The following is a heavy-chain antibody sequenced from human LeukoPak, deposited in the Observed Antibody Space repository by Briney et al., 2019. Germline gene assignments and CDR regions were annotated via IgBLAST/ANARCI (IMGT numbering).Heavy chain of an antibody. CDR3: ARGVYGDFPDY. V-gene: IGHV4-59*01. Sequence: SETLSLTCTVSGGSISSYYWSWIRQPPGKGLEWIGYIYYSGSTNYNPSLKSRVTISVDTSKNQFSLKLSSVTAADTAVYYCARGVYGDFPDYWGQGTLVTVSS. D-gene: IGHD4-17*01. CDR1: GGSISSYY. J-gene: IGHJ4*02. CDR2: IYYSGST.